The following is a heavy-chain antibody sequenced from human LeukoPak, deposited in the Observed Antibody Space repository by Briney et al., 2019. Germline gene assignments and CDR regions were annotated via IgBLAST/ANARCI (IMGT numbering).Heavy chain of an antibody. CDR2: INPSGGST. V-gene: IGHV1-46*01. J-gene: IGHJ4*02. CDR1: AYSFSSYY. D-gene: IGHD3-22*01. CDR3: ASGSHVRVYDSNPYYGHY. Sequence: ASVKVSCKASAYSFSSYYMIWVRQAPGQGLEWMGIINPSGGSTYYAQKFQGRVTMTRDMSTSTVYMELSSLRSEDTALYYCASGSHVRVYDSNPYYGHYWGQGTLVTVSS.